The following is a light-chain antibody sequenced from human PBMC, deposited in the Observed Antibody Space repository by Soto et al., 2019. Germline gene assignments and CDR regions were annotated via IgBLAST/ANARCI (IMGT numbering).Light chain of an antibody. CDR3: QQRAGWPPT. CDR1: QSVSHY. Sequence: EIVLTQSPATLSLSPGERATLSCRASQSVSHYLAWYQQKPGQPPRLLIYDASHRATAIPARFSGSGSGTDFTLTISSLEPEDVAVYICQQRAGWPPTFGGGTRVELK. V-gene: IGKV3-11*01. J-gene: IGKJ4*01. CDR2: DAS.